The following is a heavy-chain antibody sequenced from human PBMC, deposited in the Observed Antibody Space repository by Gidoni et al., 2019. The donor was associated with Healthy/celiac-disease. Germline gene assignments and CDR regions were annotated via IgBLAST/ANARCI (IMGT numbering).Heavy chain of an antibody. D-gene: IGHD5-12*01. V-gene: IGHV1-2*02. Sequence: QVQLARSGAEVKKPGASVKVSCKASGYTFTGYYMHWVRQAPGQGLAWMGWINPNSGGTNYAQQFQCRVTMTRATSISTAYMELSRLRSDDPAVDYCARVGLGLRVTYGMDVLGQGTTVTVSS. CDR1: GYTFTGYY. CDR3: ARVGLGLRVTYGMDV. J-gene: IGHJ6*02. CDR2: INPNSGGT.